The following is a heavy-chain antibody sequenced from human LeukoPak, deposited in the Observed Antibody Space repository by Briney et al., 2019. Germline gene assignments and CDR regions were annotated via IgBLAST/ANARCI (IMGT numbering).Heavy chain of an antibody. D-gene: IGHD5-24*01. J-gene: IGHJ5*02. CDR2: IIPVFDTA. V-gene: IGHV1-69*05. Sequence: ASVKVSCKASGYTFTSYGISWVRQAPGQGLEWMGGIIPVFDTANYAQKFQGRITMSRDTSTSTVYMELSSLRSEDTAFYYCATDHSMANTAWWFDPWGQGTLVTVSS. CDR1: GYTFTSYG. CDR3: ATDHSMANTAWWFDP.